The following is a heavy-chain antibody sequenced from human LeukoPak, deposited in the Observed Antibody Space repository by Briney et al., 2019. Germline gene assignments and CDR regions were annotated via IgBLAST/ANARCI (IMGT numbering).Heavy chain of an antibody. V-gene: IGHV3-23*01. D-gene: IGHD3-10*01. CDR3: ATHGSGSYRYYFDY. Sequence: GGSLRLSCAACGLTFSSNAMTWVRQAPGKGLEWVSTISGSGGSTYYADSVKGRFTISRDNSKNTLYLQMNSLRAEDTAVYYCATHGSGSYRYYFDYWGQGTLVTVSS. J-gene: IGHJ4*02. CDR2: ISGSGGST. CDR1: GLTFSSNA.